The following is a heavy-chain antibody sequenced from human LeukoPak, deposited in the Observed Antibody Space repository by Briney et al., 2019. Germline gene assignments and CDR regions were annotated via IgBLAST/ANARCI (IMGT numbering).Heavy chain of an antibody. Sequence: GGSLRLSCAASGFTFSSYAMIWVRQAPGKGLEWVSAISGSGGSTYYADSVRGRFTISRDNSKNTLYLQMNSLRAEDTAVYYCAREYTGSYYFYFDYWGQGTLVTVSS. J-gene: IGHJ4*02. V-gene: IGHV3-23*01. CDR3: AREYTGSYYFYFDY. CDR2: ISGSGGST. D-gene: IGHD1-26*01. CDR1: GFTFSSYA.